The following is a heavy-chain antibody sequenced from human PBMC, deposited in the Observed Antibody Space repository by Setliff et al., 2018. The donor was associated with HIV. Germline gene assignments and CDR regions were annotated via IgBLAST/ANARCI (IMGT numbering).Heavy chain of an antibody. V-gene: IGHV4-4*07. Sequence: PSETLSLTCTVSGVSTSIHYWVWIRQPAGRGLEWIGRIHTSDTTRYNPSLQSRVAMSVATSKNQFSLKLTSVSAADTAVYYCARVQDSYGDYGHFDYWGQGTLVTVSS. CDR1: GVSTSIHY. CDR2: IHTSDTT. CDR3: ARVQDSYGDYGHFDY. D-gene: IGHD4-17*01. J-gene: IGHJ4*02.